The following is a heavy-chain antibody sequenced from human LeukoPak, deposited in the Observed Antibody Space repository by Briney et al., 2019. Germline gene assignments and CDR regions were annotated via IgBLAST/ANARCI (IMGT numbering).Heavy chain of an antibody. J-gene: IGHJ6*03. D-gene: IGHD1-1*01. V-gene: IGHV3-30*02. CDR2: IHCDGSNK. CDR3: AKVSGVGILTRTHSYYYMDV. CDR1: GLTFNSYG. Sequence: GGSLRLSCAASGLTFNSYGMQWVLQAPGKGLEWVAFIHCDGSNKFYADSVKGRFTISRDNSKNTLYLQMNSLRVEDTAVYYCAKVSGVGILTRTHSYYYMDVWGKGATVTVSS.